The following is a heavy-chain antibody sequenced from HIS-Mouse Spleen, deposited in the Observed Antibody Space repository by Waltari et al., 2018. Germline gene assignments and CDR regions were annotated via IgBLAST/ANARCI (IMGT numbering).Heavy chain of an antibody. CDR1: GCSISISSYY. CDR2: IYYSGST. J-gene: IGHJ3*02. V-gene: IGHV4-39*07. CDR3: AGDLFKEFSGYDPSDAFDI. D-gene: IGHD5-12*01. Sequence: QLQLQESGPGLVKPSETLSLTCTGSGCSISISSYYWGWLRQPPGKGLEWIWSIYYSGSTYYNPSLKSRVTISVDTSKNQFSLKLSSVTAADTAVYYCAGDLFKEFSGYDPSDAFDIWGQGTMVTVSS.